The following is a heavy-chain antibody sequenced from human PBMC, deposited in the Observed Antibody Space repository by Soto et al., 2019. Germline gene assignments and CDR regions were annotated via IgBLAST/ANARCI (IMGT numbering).Heavy chain of an antibody. CDR1: GGTFSTSA. V-gene: IGHV1-69*12. CDR3: ARDKGRQQLGGNYYYILDV. D-gene: IGHD3-3*02. J-gene: IGHJ6*02. Sequence: QVQLMQSGAEVKKPGSSVKVSCKASGGTFSTSAISWVRQAPGEGLEWVGGIMPVFATPDYAQKFQGRVTLSADESTTTAYLELTSLTTDDTAVYYCARDKGRQQLGGNYYYILDVWGQGTAITVSS. CDR2: IMPVFATP.